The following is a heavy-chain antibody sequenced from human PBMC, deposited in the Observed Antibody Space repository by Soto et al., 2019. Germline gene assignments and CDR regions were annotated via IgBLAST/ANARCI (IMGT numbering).Heavy chain of an antibody. CDR2: INAGNGNT. Sequence: XSVKLSCKAFGYPFTSYAVHWVRQSPGQRLEWMGWINAGNGNTKYSQKFQGRVTITRDTSASTAYMELSSLRSEDTAVYYCARLILDRSSSQYYYYGMDVWGQGTTVTVSS. D-gene: IGHD6-6*01. J-gene: IGHJ6*02. CDR3: ARLILDRSSSQYYYYGMDV. CDR1: GYPFTSYA. V-gene: IGHV1-3*01.